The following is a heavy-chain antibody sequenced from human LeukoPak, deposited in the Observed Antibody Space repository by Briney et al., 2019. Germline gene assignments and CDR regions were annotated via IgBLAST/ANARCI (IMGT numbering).Heavy chain of an antibody. J-gene: IGHJ4*02. V-gene: IGHV4-34*01. CDR3: ARRSMYSSSSGLTR. CDR2: INHSGST. CDR1: GGSFSGYY. Sequence: SETLSLTCAVHGGSFSGYYWSWIRQPPGKGLEWIGEINHSGSTNYNPSLKSRVTISVDTSKNQFSLKLSSVTAADTAVYSCARRSMYSSSSGLTRWGLGTLVTVSS. D-gene: IGHD6-6*01.